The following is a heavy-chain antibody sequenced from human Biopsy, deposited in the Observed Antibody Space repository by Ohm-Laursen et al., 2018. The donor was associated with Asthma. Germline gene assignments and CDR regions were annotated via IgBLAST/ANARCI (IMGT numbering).Heavy chain of an antibody. Sequence: SSVKVSCKSLGGTFNTYVIGWVRQAPGQGLEWLGGVNSVFGTTTYPQKFQDRVTITADDSTSTVYMELSSLRSEDTAVYYCARKAGSCISRTCYSLDFWGQGTLVTVSS. V-gene: IGHV1-69*01. J-gene: IGHJ4*02. CDR3: ARKAGSCISRTCYSLDF. CDR1: GGTFNTYV. CDR2: VNSVFGTT. D-gene: IGHD2-2*01.